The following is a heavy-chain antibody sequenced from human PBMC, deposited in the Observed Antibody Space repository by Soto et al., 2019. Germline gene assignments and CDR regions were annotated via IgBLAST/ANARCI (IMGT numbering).Heavy chain of an antibody. CDR1: GFTFSSYS. V-gene: IGHV3-48*01. Sequence: EVQLVESGGGLVQPGGSLRLSCAASGFTFSSYSMNWVRQAPGKGLEWVSYISSSSSTIYYADSVKGRCTISRDNAKNSLYLQMNGLRAEDTAVYYCAVVPAANGHYGMDVWGQGTTVTVSS. CDR3: AVVPAANGHYGMDV. CDR2: ISSSSSTI. J-gene: IGHJ6*02. D-gene: IGHD2-2*01.